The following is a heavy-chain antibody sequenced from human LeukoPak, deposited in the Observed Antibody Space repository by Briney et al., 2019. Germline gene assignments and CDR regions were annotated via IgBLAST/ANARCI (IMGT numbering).Heavy chain of an antibody. V-gene: IGHV4-39*01. CDR3: ATGDYGPSYAFDI. CDR1: GGSISSSNYY. D-gene: IGHD4-17*01. CDR2: IYYSGST. Sequence: SETLSLTCTVSGGSISSSNYYWGWIRQPPGKGLEWIGSIYYSGSTYYQPSPKSRVTISVDTSKNQFSLKLSSVTAADTAVYYCATGDYGPSYAFDIWGQGTMVTVSS. J-gene: IGHJ3*02.